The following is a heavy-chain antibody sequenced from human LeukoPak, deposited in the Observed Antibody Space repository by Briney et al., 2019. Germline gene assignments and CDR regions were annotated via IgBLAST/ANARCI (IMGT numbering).Heavy chain of an antibody. CDR3: ARGPYSYDSSGAFDI. CDR2: ISSSGST. J-gene: IGHJ3*02. D-gene: IGHD3-22*01. Sequence: SETLSLTCTVSGDSISSGDYYWSWIRQPAGKGLEWIGRISSSGSTNYNPSLKSRVTISVDTSKNQFSLELSSVTAADTAVYFCARGPYSYDSSGAFDIWGQGTMVTVSS. V-gene: IGHV4-61*02. CDR1: GDSISSGDYY.